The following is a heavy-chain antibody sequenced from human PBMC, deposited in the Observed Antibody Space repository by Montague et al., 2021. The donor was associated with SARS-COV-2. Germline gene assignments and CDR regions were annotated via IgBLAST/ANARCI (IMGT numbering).Heavy chain of an antibody. Sequence: SETLSLTCTVSGGSISTTTYYWGWIRLSPGKGLEWIGYVYFSGSTYYNPSLQSRVTISVDTSKNQISLKLSSVTAADTAAYYCARPALNCWPTDSLVGLDFWGLGTLVTVSS. CDR2: VYFSGST. V-gene: IGHV4-39*01. CDR1: GGSISTTTYY. D-gene: IGHD1-1*01. J-gene: IGHJ4*02. CDR3: ARPALNCWPTDSLVGLDF.